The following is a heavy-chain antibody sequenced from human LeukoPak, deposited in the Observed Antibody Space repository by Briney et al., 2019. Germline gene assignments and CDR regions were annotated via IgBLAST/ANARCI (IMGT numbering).Heavy chain of an antibody. CDR3: ARQQAGGYYGH. Sequence: GGSLRLSCTASGFNVNSNYMSWVRQAPGKGLEWVSYISSSGSTIYYADSVKGRFTISRDNAKNSLYLQMNSLRAEDTAVYYCARQQAGGYYGHWGQGTLVTVSS. CDR1: GFNVNSNY. V-gene: IGHV3-11*01. D-gene: IGHD3-10*01. CDR2: ISSSGSTI. J-gene: IGHJ4*02.